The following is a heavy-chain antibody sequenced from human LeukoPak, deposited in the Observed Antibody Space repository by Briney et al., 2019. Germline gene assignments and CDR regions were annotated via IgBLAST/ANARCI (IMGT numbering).Heavy chain of an antibody. CDR2: VNPNSGGT. Sequence: ASVKVSCKASGYTFTAYYMHWVRQAPGQGLEWMGWVNPNSGGTNSSQKFQDRVTLTRDTSISTAYMELGSLRSDDTAIYYCARAYGSGSSYHPDYWGQGTLVTVSS. D-gene: IGHD3-10*01. CDR1: GYTFTAYY. CDR3: ARAYGSGSSYHPDY. J-gene: IGHJ4*02. V-gene: IGHV1-2*02.